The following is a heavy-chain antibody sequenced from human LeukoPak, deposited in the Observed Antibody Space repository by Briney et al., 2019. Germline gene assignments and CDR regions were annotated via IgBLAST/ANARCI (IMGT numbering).Heavy chain of an antibody. CDR1: GYTFTGSY. CDR3: ARGVYCSSSSCSGGLGYYFYFMDV. Sequence: ASVKVSCKASGYTFTGSYIHWVRQAPGQGLEWMGGINANNGGTNYAQKFQGRVTMTRDTSITTVYMELRSLRYDDTAVYYCARGVYCSSSSCSGGLGYYFYFMDVWGKGTTVTVSS. D-gene: IGHD2-2*01. J-gene: IGHJ6*03. V-gene: IGHV1-2*02. CDR2: INANNGGT.